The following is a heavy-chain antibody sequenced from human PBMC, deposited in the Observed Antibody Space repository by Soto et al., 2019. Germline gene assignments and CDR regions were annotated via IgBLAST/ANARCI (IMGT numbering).Heavy chain of an antibody. CDR3: TKASSDRNHMEV. Sequence: EVQLLESGGGLIQPGGSLRLSCAASGFTFGKFVMRWVRQTPGKGLEWVSTITEPGADTYYTDSVKGRFTISRDNSKNTLYLQMTTLRAEDTALYYCTKASSDRNHMEVWGPGTTVTVSS. V-gene: IGHV3-23*01. CDR1: GFTFGKFV. J-gene: IGHJ6*02. CDR2: ITEPGADT.